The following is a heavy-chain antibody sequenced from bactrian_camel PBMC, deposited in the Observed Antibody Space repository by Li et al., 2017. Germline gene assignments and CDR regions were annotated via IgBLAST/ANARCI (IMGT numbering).Heavy chain of an antibody. CDR3: TTRPRTSWKFGTCGLTY. J-gene: IGHJ4*01. CDR1: GFTFTRTA. D-gene: IGHD1*01. V-gene: IGHV3S40*01. Sequence: DVQLVESGGGLVQPGGSLRLSCAASGFTFTRTAMNWVRQAPGKGLEWVSGINSISSVTYYTESVEGRFTISQDSAKNTVYLQMNSLKIEDTAMYYCTTRPRTSWKFGTCGLTYWGQGTQVTVS. CDR2: INSISSVT.